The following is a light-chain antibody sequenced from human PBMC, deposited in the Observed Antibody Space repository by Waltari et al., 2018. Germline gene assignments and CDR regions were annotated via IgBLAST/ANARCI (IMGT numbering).Light chain of an antibody. J-gene: IGKJ1*01. V-gene: IGKV1-5*03. CDR3: QQYNTSPWT. CDR1: HSITIW. Sequence: DIQMTQSPSTLSASVGDRITITCRASHSITIWLAWYQQKPGEAPKLLIFRASSLESGVPSRFSRSGSGTEFTLTISSLQPDDFATYYCQQYNTSPWTFGQGTKVEIK. CDR2: RAS.